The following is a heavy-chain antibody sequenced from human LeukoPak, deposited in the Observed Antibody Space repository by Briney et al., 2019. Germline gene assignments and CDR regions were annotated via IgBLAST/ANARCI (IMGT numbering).Heavy chain of an antibody. CDR1: GFTFSSYE. CDR2: ISSSGSTI. Sequence: GGSLRLSCAASGFTFSSYEMNWVRQAPGKGLEWVSYISSSGSTIYYADSVKGRFTISRDNAKNSLYLQMNSLRAEDTAVYYCARGGDDEDQPNDVIDIWGQGTLVTVSS. CDR3: ARGGDDEDQPNDVIDI. V-gene: IGHV3-48*03. J-gene: IGHJ4*01. D-gene: IGHD1-1*01.